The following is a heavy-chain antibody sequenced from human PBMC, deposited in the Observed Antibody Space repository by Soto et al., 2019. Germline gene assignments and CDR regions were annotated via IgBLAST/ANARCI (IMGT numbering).Heavy chain of an antibody. CDR1: GGSISSYY. J-gene: IGHJ6*02. V-gene: IGHV4-59*01. D-gene: IGHD6-19*01. Sequence: SETLSLTCTVSGGSISSYYWSWIRQPPGKGLEWIGYIYYSGSTNYNPSLKSRVTISVDTSKNQFSLKLSSVTAADTAVYYCARANHSSGWYPYYYYYGMDVWGQGTTVTVSS. CDR3: ARANHSSGWYPYYYYYGMDV. CDR2: IYYSGST.